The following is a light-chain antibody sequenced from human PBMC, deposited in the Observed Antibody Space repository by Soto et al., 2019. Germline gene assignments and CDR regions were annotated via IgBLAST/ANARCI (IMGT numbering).Light chain of an antibody. V-gene: IGLV2-23*02. J-gene: IGLJ1*01. CDR1: SSNVGSYKL. Sequence: QSVLTQPASVSGSPGQSITISCTGTSSNVGSYKLVSWYQQHPGKAPKLMIFGVNKRPSGVSNRFPGSKSGNTASLTISGLKVEDEADYYCCSSGGSPTYVFGTGTKVTVL. CDR3: CSSGGSPTYV. CDR2: GVN.